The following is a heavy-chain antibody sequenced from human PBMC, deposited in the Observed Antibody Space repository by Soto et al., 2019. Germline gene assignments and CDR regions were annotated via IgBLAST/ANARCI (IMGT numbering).Heavy chain of an antibody. CDR1: GGSISSYY. D-gene: IGHD2-2*01. CDR2: IYYSGST. J-gene: IGHJ5*02. Sequence: SETLSLTCTVSGGSISSYYWSWIRQPPGKGLEWIGYIYYSGSTNYNPSLKSRVTISVDTSKNQFSLKLSSVTAADTAVYYCARVVLGVPAAPWWFDPWGQGTLVTVSS. V-gene: IGHV4-59*01. CDR3: ARVVLGVPAAPWWFDP.